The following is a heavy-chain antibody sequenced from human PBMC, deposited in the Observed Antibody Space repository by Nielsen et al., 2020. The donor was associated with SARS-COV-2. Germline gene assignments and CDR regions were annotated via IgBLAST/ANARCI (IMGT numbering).Heavy chain of an antibody. V-gene: IGHV3-30*18. CDR2: ISYDGSNK. CDR1: GFTFSSYG. Sequence: GEFLKISCAASGFTFSSYGMHWVRQAPGKGLEWVAVISYDGSNKYYADSVKGRFTISRDNSKNTLFLQMHSLRVEDTALYYCAKDGVVRGDALDLWGQGTMVTVSS. J-gene: IGHJ3*01. CDR3: AKDGVVRGDALDL. D-gene: IGHD3-10*01.